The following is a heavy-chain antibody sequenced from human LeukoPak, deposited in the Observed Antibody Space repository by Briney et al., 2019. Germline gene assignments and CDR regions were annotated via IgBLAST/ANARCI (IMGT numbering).Heavy chain of an antibody. CDR2: ISSSSSYI. CDR3: ARDVKYYDFWSGYPDYYYYYGMDV. J-gene: IGHJ6*02. Sequence: GGSLRLSCAASGFTFRNYWMNWVRQAPGKGLEWVSSISSSSSYIYYADSVKGRFTISRDNAKNSLYLQMNSLRAEDTAVYYCARDVKYYDFWSGYPDYYYYYGMDVWGQGTTVTVSS. D-gene: IGHD3-3*01. V-gene: IGHV3-21*01. CDR1: GFTFRNYW.